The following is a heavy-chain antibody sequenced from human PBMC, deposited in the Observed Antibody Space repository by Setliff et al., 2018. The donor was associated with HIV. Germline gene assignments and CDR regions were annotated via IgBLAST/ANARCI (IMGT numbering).Heavy chain of an antibody. CDR1: GGSISSSAYY. CDR2: ISSTGNT. CDR3: GRMGGSGSLFYYYYSYMDV. V-gene: IGHV4-39*07. J-gene: IGHJ6*03. D-gene: IGHD1-26*01. Sequence: PSETLSLTCTVSGGSISSSAYYWGWIRQPPGKGLEWIGSISSTGNTYYNPSLKSRVTMSLDTSENQISLNLTSVTAADTAVYFCGRMGGSGSLFYYYYSYMDVWGKGTTVTVSS.